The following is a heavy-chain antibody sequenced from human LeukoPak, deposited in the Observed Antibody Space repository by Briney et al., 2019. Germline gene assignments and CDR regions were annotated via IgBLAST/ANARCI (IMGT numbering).Heavy chain of an antibody. CDR3: ARDLRQWLISAFDI. V-gene: IGHV1-2*02. J-gene: IGHJ3*02. CDR1: GYTFTGYY. D-gene: IGHD6-19*01. CDR2: INPNSGGT. Sequence: ASVKVSCKASGYTFTGYYMHWVRQAPGQGLEWMGWINPNSGGTNYAQNFQGRVTMTRDTSTTTAYMELRSLRSDDTAVYYCARDLRQWLISAFDIWGQGTMVTVSS.